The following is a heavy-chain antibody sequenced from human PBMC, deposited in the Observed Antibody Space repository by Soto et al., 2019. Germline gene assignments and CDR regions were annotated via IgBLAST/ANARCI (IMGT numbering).Heavy chain of an antibody. V-gene: IGHV1-69*13. CDR1: GGTFSSYA. Sequence: GASVKVSCKASGGTFSSYAISWVRQAPGQGLEWMGGIIPIFGTANYAQKFQGRVTITADESTSTAYMELSSLRSEDTAVYYCARDPLRLGYCSGGSCYAFDYWGQGTLVTVSS. D-gene: IGHD2-15*01. CDR3: ARDPLRLGYCSGGSCYAFDY. CDR2: IIPIFGTA. J-gene: IGHJ4*02.